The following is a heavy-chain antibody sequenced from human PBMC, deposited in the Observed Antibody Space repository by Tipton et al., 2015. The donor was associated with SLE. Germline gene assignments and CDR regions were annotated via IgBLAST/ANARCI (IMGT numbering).Heavy chain of an antibody. CDR1: GYTFTGYY. D-gene: IGHD3-3*01. Sequence: QSGAEVKKPGASVKVSCKASGYTFTGYYMHWVRQAPGQGLEWMGIINPSGGSTSYAQKFQGRVTMTRDTSTSTVYMELSSLRSEDTAVYYCARGGDFWSGYPYYYYYYMDVRGKGTTVTISS. V-gene: IGHV1-46*01. CDR3: ARGGDFWSGYPYYYYYYMDV. CDR2: INPSGGST. J-gene: IGHJ6*03.